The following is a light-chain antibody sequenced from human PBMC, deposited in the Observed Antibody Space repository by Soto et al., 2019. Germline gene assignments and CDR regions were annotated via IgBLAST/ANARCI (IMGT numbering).Light chain of an antibody. CDR2: EVS. CDR3: SSYTSSSTYV. J-gene: IGLJ1*01. CDR1: SSDVGSYNR. V-gene: IGLV2-18*02. Sequence: QSVLTQPPSVSGSPGQSVAISCTGTSSDVGSYNRVSWYQQPPGTAPKLMIYEVSNRPSGVPDRFSGSKSGNTASLTISGLQAEDEAYYYCSSYTSSSTYVFGNGTKVTVL.